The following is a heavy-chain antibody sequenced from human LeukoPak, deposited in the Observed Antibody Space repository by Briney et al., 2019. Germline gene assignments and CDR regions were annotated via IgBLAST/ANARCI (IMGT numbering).Heavy chain of an antibody. D-gene: IGHD3-16*01. Sequence: SETLSLTCAVYGGSFSGDYWSWIRQPPGKGLEWIGEINHSGSTNYNPSLKSRVTISVDTSKNQFSLKLSSVTAADTAVYYCARGGWGSNWFDPWGQGTLVTVSS. V-gene: IGHV4-34*01. CDR2: INHSGST. CDR3: ARGGWGSNWFDP. J-gene: IGHJ5*02. CDR1: GGSFSGDY.